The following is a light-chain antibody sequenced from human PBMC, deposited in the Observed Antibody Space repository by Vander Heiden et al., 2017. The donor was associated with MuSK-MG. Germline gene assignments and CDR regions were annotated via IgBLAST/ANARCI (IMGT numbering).Light chain of an antibody. CDR2: AAS. J-gene: IGKJ1*01. Sequence: DIQLTQSPSSLSASVGDRVTITCRASQGISNSLAWYQQKPGKAPKLRLYAASRLESGVPSRFSGSGSGTDYTLTISSLQPEDFATYYCQQYDSTPQTFGQGTKVEIK. V-gene: IGKV1-NL1*01. CDR3: QQYDSTPQT. CDR1: QGISNS.